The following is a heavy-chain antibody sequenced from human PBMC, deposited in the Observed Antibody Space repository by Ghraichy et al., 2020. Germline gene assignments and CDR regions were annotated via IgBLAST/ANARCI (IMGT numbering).Heavy chain of an antibody. CDR2: ITHSGGT. D-gene: IGHD5-12*01. Sequence: SETLSLTCGVYGGSFSGYYWTWIRQPPGKGLEWIGQITHSGGTNYNPSLKSHVTISVDTSKKQFSLKLRSVTAADTAVYFCARASIRDGMDVWGQGTMVTVSS. J-gene: IGHJ6*02. CDR3: ARASIRDGMDV. CDR1: GGSFSGYY. V-gene: IGHV4-34*01.